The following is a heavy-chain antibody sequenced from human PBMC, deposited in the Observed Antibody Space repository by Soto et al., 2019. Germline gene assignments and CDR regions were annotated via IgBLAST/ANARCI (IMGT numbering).Heavy chain of an antibody. V-gene: IGHV3-48*01. CDR2: ISSSSSTI. CDR3: ARDKFTGGIVVVAATCFDY. D-gene: IGHD2-15*01. Sequence: GGSLRLSCAASGFTFSSYSMNWVRQAPGKGLEWVSYISSSSSTIYYADSVKGRFTISRDNAKNSLYLQMNSLRAEDTAVYYCARDKFTGGIVVVAATCFDYWGQGTLVTVSS. CDR1: GFTFSSYS. J-gene: IGHJ4*02.